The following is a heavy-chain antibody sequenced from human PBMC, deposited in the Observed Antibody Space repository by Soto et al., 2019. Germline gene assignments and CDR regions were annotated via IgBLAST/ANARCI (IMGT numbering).Heavy chain of an antibody. CDR1: GGSIITSDHY. CDR3: VRGRDYYGSGSSYLRQHFDY. CDR2: IYYSGST. V-gene: IGHV4-39*01. J-gene: IGHJ4*02. Sequence: TSEILSLTCTVSGGSIITSDHYWGWIRQPPGKGLEWIGSIYYSGSTYYSPSLKSRVTISVDTSKNQFSLRLSSVTATDTAVYYCVRGRDYYGSGSSYLRQHFDYWGQGALVTVSS. D-gene: IGHD3-10*01.